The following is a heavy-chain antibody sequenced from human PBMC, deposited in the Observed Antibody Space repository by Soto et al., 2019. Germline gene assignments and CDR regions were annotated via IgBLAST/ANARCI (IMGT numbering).Heavy chain of an antibody. CDR3: ARVGASEYYFDY. V-gene: IGHV3-21*01. Sequence: GGSLRLSCAASGFTFSSYSMIWVRQAPGKGLEWVSSLSSSSSYIYYADSVKGRFTISRDNAKNSLYLQMNGLRAEDTAVYYCARVGASEYYFDYWGQGTLVTVSS. CDR2: LSSSSSYI. CDR1: GFTFSSYS. D-gene: IGHD1-26*01. J-gene: IGHJ4*02.